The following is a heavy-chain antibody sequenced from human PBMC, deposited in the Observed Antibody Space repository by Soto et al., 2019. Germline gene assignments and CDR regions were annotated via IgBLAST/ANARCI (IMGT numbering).Heavy chain of an antibody. Sequence: QVQLVQSGAEVKKPGASVKVSCKASGYTFTNSGINWVRQAPGQGLEWMGWISTDNGNTNYAQHLQGRVSMTTDTSTSTAYMDLRSLRSDDTAVYYCARDQGITTFGVYSMYYYGMDVWSQGTTVTVSS. J-gene: IGHJ6*02. CDR3: ARDQGITTFGVYSMYYYGMDV. CDR2: ISTDNGNT. CDR1: GYTFTNSG. V-gene: IGHV1-18*01. D-gene: IGHD3-3*01.